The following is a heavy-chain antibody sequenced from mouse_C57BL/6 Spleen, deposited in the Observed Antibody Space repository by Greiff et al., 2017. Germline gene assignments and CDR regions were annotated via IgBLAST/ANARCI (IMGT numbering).Heavy chain of an antibody. V-gene: IGHV1-64*01. D-gene: IGHD3-3*01. J-gene: IGHJ2*01. CDR3: ARSRDPERYFDY. CDR2: LHPNSGST. Sequence: VQRVESGAELVKPGASVKLSCKASGYTFTSYWMHWVKQRPGQGLEWIGMLHPNSGSTNYNEKFKSKATLTVDKSSSTAYMQLSSLTSEDSAVYYCARSRDPERYFDYWGQGTTLTVSS. CDR1: GYTFTSYW.